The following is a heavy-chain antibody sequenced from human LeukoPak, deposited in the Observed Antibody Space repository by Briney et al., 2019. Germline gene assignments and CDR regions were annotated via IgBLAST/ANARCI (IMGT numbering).Heavy chain of an antibody. CDR2: IYPGDSDT. CDR1: GYSFTSYW. V-gene: IGHV5-51*01. Sequence: GESLKISRKGSGYSFTSYWIGWVRQMPGKGLEWMGIIYPGDSDTRYSPSFQGQVTISADKSISTAYLQWSSLKASDTAMYYCARTAIHYYYYMDVWGKGTTVTISS. D-gene: IGHD2-21*02. CDR3: ARTAIHYYYYMDV. J-gene: IGHJ6*03.